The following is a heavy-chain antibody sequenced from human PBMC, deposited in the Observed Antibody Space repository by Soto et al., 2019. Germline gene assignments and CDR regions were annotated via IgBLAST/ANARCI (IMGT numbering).Heavy chain of an antibody. J-gene: IGHJ4*02. CDR3: ARSNSYGHFGY. Sequence: PSETRSLPCAVSGGSLTSGTYSWNAMRQPPGKGLEWIGYLFPRGSTYYSPSLKTRVSISIDVSKNQFFLRLSSVTAADTAVYYCARSNSYGHFGYWGQGTLVTVSS. CDR2: LFPRGST. D-gene: IGHD5-18*01. V-gene: IGHV4-30-2*01. CDR1: GGSLTSGTYS.